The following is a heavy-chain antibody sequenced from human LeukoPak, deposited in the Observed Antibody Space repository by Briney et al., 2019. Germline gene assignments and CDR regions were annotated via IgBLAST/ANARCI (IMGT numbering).Heavy chain of an antibody. D-gene: IGHD5-24*01. Sequence: GGSLRLSCSASRFTFSSYTMNWVRQAPGKGLEWVSAISGSGGSTYYADSVKGRFTISRDNSKNTLYLQMNSLRAEDTAVYYCARDRDGYVLNNWFDPWGQGTLVTVSS. CDR2: ISGSGGST. CDR1: RFTFSSYT. CDR3: ARDRDGYVLNNWFDP. V-gene: IGHV3-23*01. J-gene: IGHJ5*02.